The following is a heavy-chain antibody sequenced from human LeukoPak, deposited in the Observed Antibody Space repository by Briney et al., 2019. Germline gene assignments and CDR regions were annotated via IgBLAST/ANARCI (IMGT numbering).Heavy chain of an antibody. V-gene: IGHV4-59*11. Sequence: TSETLSLTCTVSGGSIIGHYWSWIRQSPGRDLEWIGYVHSSGTTSFNPSLKSRVTMLVDASKNQFSLRLTSMTAADTALYFCAREQYLAYDVFGFWGRGTMVTVSS. CDR1: GGSIIGHY. D-gene: IGHD2/OR15-2a*01. CDR3: AREQYLAYDVFGF. J-gene: IGHJ3*01. CDR2: VHSSGTT.